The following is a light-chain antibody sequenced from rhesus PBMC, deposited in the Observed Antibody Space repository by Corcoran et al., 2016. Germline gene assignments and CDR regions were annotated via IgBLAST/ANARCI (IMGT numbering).Light chain of an antibody. V-gene: IGKV1-38*01. Sequence: DIQLTQSPSSLSASVGDRVTITCRASQGISSYLAWYQQKSGKAPNFLIYDVSNLQSGVPSRFSGSGSGTECTLTISSLQPEDFATYYCQQRNSYPRTVGGGTKVEIK. CDR1: QGISSY. J-gene: IGKJ4*01. CDR3: QQRNSYPRT. CDR2: DVS.